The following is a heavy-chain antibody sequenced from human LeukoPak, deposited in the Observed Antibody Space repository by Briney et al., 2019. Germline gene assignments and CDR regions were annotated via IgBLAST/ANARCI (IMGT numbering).Heavy chain of an antibody. CDR2: VSGSGGST. J-gene: IGHJ5*02. D-gene: IGHD3-10*01. CDR1: GFTFSSYA. V-gene: IGHV3-23*01. CDR3: AKDRLLWFGESENWFDP. Sequence: GGSLRLSCAASGFTFSSYAMSWVRQAPGKGLEWVSAVSGSGGSTYYADSVKGRFTISRDNSKNTLCLQMNSLRAEDTAVYYCAKDRLLWFGESENWFDPWGQGTLVTVSS.